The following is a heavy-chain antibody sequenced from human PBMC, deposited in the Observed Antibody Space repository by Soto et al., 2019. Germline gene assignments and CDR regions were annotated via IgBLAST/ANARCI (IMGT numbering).Heavy chain of an antibody. J-gene: IGHJ3*02. V-gene: IGHV4-31*03. D-gene: IGHD3-22*01. CDR2: IYHTGST. CDR3: ARDKLRDGSGYYDTTRFYAFDI. Sequence: SETLSLTCTVSGGSISSGDYYWSWIRQHPGKGLEWIGYIYHTGSTYYNPSLKSRVTISVDTSKNQFSLKLTSVTAADTAVYYCARDKLRDGSGYYDTTRFYAFDIWGQGTMVT. CDR1: GGSISSGDYY.